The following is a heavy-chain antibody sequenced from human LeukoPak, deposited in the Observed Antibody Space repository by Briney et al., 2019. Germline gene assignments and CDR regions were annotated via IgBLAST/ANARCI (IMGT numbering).Heavy chain of an antibody. J-gene: IGHJ4*02. D-gene: IGHD3-10*01. Sequence: ASVKVSCKASGYTFTSYTVYWVRQAPGQRLEWMGWINADNGITQYSQNFQGRVTITRDTPATTAYMELSSLRAEDTAVYYCARAGRPMIGGVTPLEHFDSWGQGTLVTVSS. CDR2: INADNGIT. CDR1: GYTFTSYT. CDR3: ARAGRPMIGGVTPLEHFDS. V-gene: IGHV1-3*01.